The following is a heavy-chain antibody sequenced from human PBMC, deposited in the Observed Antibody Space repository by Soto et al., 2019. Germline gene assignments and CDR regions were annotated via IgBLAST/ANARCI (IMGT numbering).Heavy chain of an antibody. CDR3: ARGKSSTIFGVVMRRNWFDP. D-gene: IGHD3-3*01. V-gene: IGHV1-8*01. CDR2: MNPNSGNT. CDR1: GYTFTSYD. Sequence: ASVKVSCKASGYTFTSYDINWVRQATGQGLEWMGWMNPNSGNTGYAQKFQGRVTTTRNTSISTAYMELSSLRSEDTAVYYCARGKSSTIFGVVMRRNWFDPWGQGTLVTVSS. J-gene: IGHJ5*02.